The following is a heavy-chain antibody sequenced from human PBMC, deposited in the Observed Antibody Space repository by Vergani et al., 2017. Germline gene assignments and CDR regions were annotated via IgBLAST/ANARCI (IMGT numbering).Heavy chain of an antibody. V-gene: IGHV4-34*01. CDR2: INHSGTT. Sequence: QVQLQQWGAGLLKPSETLSLTCAVFGESFSGYYWSWIRQPPGKGLEWIGEINHSGTTNYNPSLKSRVIISLDTSKNQFSLKVTSVTAADTAVYYCARGRRGPVFGVIRISPGWFDPWGQGTLVTISS. D-gene: IGHD3-3*01. CDR3: ARGRRGPVFGVIRISPGWFDP. J-gene: IGHJ5*02. CDR1: GESFSGYY.